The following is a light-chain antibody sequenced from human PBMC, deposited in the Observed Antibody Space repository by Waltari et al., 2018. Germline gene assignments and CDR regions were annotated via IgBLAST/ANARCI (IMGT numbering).Light chain of an antibody. CDR3: QQSYSAPPT. CDR2: TAS. Sequence: DIQMTQSPSSLSASVGARVTITCRASQSISNYLNWFQHKPGKAPKLLIYTASSLQSGASSRFSGSGSGTDFTLTISSLQPEDFATYYCQQSYSAPPTFGGGTKVEIK. V-gene: IGKV1-39*01. J-gene: IGKJ4*01. CDR1: QSISNY.